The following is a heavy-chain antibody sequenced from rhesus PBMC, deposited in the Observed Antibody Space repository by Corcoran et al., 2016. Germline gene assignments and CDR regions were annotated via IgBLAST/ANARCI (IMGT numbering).Heavy chain of an antibody. D-gene: IGHD3-9*01. V-gene: IGHV3S43*01. CDR3: AKDSTRMITVTIYDAFDF. CDR2: ISSGGII. Sequence: EVQLVESGGGLVQPGGSLRLSCAAPGFTSGNSDLIWIRQAPGKGLVWVSYISSGGIIYYSDSVKGRFTIARDNAKNTLYLQMSSLRVEDTAVYYCAKDSTRMITVTIYDAFDFWGQGLRVTVSS. J-gene: IGHJ3*01. CDR1: GFTSGNSD.